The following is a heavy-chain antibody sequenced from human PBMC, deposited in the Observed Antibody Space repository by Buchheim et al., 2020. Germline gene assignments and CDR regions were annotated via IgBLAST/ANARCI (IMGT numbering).Heavy chain of an antibody. D-gene: IGHD1-26*01. CDR3: AREGIGWAFDY. CDR2: ITSRSSTI. V-gene: IGHV3-48*02. Sequence: EVQLVESGGGLVQPGGSLRLSCAASGFTFSSYSMNWVRQAPAKGLEWVSYITSRSSTIYLADSVKGRFTISRDNAKNSLYLQMNSLRDDDTAVYYCAREGIGWAFDYWGQGIL. J-gene: IGHJ4*02. CDR1: GFTFSSYS.